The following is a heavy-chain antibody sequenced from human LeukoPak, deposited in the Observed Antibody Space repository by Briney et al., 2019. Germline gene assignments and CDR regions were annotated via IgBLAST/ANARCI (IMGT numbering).Heavy chain of an antibody. CDR3: AKEDMIVVVFDY. V-gene: IGHV3-23*01. CDR1: GGSFSGYY. J-gene: IGHJ4*02. D-gene: IGHD3-22*01. CDR2: ISGSGGST. Sequence: ETLSLTCAVYGGSFSGYYWSWVRQAPGKGLEWVSAISGSGGSTYYADSVKGRFTISRDNSKNTLYLQMNSLRAEDTAVYYCAKEDMIVVVFDYWGQGTLVTVSS.